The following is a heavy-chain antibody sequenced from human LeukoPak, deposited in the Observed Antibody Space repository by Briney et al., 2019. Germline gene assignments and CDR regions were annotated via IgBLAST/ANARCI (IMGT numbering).Heavy chain of an antibody. CDR3: ARVLLGATIPNYYYYYMDV. CDR1: GFAFGSYC. D-gene: IGHD1-26*01. Sequence: GGSLRLSCAASGFAFGSYCISWVRQAPGKGLEWVSSITSRSSHINYADSAKGRFTISRDNAENSLYLQMNSLRAEDTAVYYCARVLLGATIPNYYYYYMDVWGKGTTVTVSS. V-gene: IGHV3-21*01. CDR2: ITSRSSHI. J-gene: IGHJ6*03.